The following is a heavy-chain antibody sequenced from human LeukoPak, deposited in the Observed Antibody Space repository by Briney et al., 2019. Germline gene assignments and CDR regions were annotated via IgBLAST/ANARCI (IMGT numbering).Heavy chain of an antibody. CDR1: GFTFRTYS. CDR3: ARIIGISGTYPTDY. V-gene: IGHV3-21*06. J-gene: IGHJ4*02. D-gene: IGHD1-26*01. CDR2: ISSTSTYI. Sequence: GGSLSLSCAASGFTFRTYSMNWVRQAPGKGLEWVSSISSTSTYIYYADSMKGRFIISRDNARNSLYLEMNSLRAEDTAVYYCARIIGISGTYPTDYWGQGTLVTVSS.